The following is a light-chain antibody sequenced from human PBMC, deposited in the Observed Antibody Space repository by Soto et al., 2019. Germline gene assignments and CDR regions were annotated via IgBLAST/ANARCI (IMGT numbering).Light chain of an antibody. V-gene: IGKV3-20*01. CDR2: ATS. J-gene: IGKJ2*01. CDR3: QQFGTSPPYT. CDR1: QSVSSNS. Sequence: EIVLTQSPGTLSLSPGERATLSCRASQSVSSNSLTWYQQKLGQAPSLLIYATSSRATGIPDRFSGSGSGTDFTLTISRLEPEDFAVYVCQQFGTSPPYTFGQGTKLEIK.